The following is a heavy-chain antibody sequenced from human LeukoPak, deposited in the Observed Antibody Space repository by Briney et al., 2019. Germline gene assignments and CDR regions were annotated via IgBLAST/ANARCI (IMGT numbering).Heavy chain of an antibody. D-gene: IGHD2-21*01. CDR2: ISYDGSNK. V-gene: IGHV3-30*04. Sequence: PGGCLRLSCAAPGFTFCSYAMHWVRQAPGKGLEWVAVISYDGSNKYYADSVKGRFTISRDNSKNTLYLQMNSLRAEDTAVYYCARDRKEIAYYYYYMDVWGKGTTVTVSS. CDR3: ARDRKEIAYYYYYMDV. CDR1: GFTFCSYA. J-gene: IGHJ6*03.